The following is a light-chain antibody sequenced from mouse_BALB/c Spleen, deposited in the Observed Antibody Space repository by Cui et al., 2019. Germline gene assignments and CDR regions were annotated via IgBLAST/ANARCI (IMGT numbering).Light chain of an antibody. CDR1: SSVSSSY. CDR3: QQWSGYPFT. Sequence: ENVLTQSPAIMAASLGQKVTMNCSASSSVSSSYLHWYQQKSGASPKPLIHRTSNLASGVPARFSGSGSGTSYSLTISSVEAEDDATYYCQQWSGYPFTFGSGTKLEIK. V-gene: IGKV4-58*01. CDR2: RTS. J-gene: IGKJ4*01.